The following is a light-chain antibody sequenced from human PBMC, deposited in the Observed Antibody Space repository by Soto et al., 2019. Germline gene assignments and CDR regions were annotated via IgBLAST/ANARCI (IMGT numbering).Light chain of an antibody. V-gene: IGLV2-14*01. CDR1: SSDVGGYNY. CDR3: SSYTRSSTYV. Sequence: QSVLTQPASVSGSPGQSITISCTGTSSDVGGYNYVSWYQQHPGKAPKLMIYDVSNRPSGVSNRFSGSKSGNTASLTISGLQAEDESYYYCSSYTRSSTYVFGTGTRSPS. J-gene: IGLJ1*01. CDR2: DVS.